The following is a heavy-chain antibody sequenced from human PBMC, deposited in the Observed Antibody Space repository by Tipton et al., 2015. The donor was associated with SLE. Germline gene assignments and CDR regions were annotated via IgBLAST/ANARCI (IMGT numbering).Heavy chain of an antibody. CDR3: ARVGNDYVWGSYRYYYYGMDV. CDR2: INHSGST. D-gene: IGHD3-16*02. J-gene: IGHJ6*02. V-gene: IGHV4-39*07. CDR1: GGSISSSSYY. Sequence: TLSLTCTVSGGSISSSSYYWSWIRQPPGKGLEWIGEINHSGSTNYNPSLKSRVTISVDTSKNQFSLKLSSVTAADTAVYYCARVGNDYVWGSYRYYYYGMDVWGQGTTVTVSS.